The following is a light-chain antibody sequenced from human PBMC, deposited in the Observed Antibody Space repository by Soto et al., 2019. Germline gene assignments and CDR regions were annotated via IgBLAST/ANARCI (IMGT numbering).Light chain of an antibody. Sequence: EDVLTQSPGTLSLSPGERATLSCRASQSVTSTYLAWYQQKPGQAPRLLIYGGSSRAAGIPDRFTGSGSGKEFTLTISRLEHEDFAVYYCQRYGASPLYTFGQGTKLESK. CDR1: QSVTSTY. CDR2: GGS. V-gene: IGKV3-20*01. CDR3: QRYGASPLYT. J-gene: IGKJ2*01.